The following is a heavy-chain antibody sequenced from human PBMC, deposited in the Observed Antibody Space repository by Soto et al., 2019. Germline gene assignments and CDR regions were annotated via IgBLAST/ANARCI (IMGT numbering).Heavy chain of an antibody. V-gene: IGHV1-3*01. CDR3: ARGIGDYIVRNKFDP. D-gene: IGHD4-17*01. CDR1: GYTFTSYA. CDR2: INAGNGNT. J-gene: IGHJ5*02. Sequence: ASVKVSCKASGYTFTSYAMHWVRQAPGQRLEWMGWINAGNGNTKYSQKCQGRVTITRDTSASTAYMELSSLRSEDTAVYYCARGIGDYIVRNKFDPWGQGTLVTVSS.